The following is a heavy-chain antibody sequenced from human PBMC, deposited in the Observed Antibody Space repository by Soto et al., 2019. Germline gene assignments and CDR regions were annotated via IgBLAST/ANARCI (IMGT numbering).Heavy chain of an antibody. CDR1: GGSFSGYY. CDR2: IYYSGST. CDR3: ERRYGDYFDF. V-gene: IGHV4-59*08. D-gene: IGHD4-17*01. J-gene: IGHJ4*02. Sequence: PSETLSLTCAVYGGSFSGYYWSWIRQPPGRGLEWIGYIYYSGSTNYNPSLKSRVTISVDTSKNQFSLKLSSVTAADTAVYYCERRYGDYFDFWGQGTLVTVSS.